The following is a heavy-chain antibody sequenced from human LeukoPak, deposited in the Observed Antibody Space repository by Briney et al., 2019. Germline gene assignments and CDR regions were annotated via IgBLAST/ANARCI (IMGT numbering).Heavy chain of an antibody. D-gene: IGHD2-15*01. Sequence: GRSLSLSCAASGFTFDNYAMHWVRQAPGKGLEWVSGISWNSGSIGYADSVKGRFTISRDNAKNPLYLQMNSLRAEDTALYYCAKDKAYCSGGSCYTPRLFDYWGQGTLVTVSS. CDR2: ISWNSGSI. V-gene: IGHV3-9*01. CDR3: AKDKAYCSGGSCYTPRLFDY. J-gene: IGHJ4*02. CDR1: GFTFDNYA.